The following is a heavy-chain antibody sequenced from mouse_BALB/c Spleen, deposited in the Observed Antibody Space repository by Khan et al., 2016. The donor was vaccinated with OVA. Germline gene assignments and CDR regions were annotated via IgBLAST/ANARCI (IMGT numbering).Heavy chain of an antibody. V-gene: IGHV3-2*02. J-gene: IGHJ4*01. CDR2: ISSSGST. D-gene: IGHD2-3*01. CDR3: SRDGSRYNYAMDY. Sequence: EVQLVESGPGLVKPSQSLSLTCTVTGYSITSDYAWNWIRQFPGNKLEWMGYISSSGSTNYNPALKSRISITRATSKNQFFLQLNSVTTEDKATNYCSRDGSRYNYAMDYWGKGTSVTYSS. CDR1: GYSITSDYA.